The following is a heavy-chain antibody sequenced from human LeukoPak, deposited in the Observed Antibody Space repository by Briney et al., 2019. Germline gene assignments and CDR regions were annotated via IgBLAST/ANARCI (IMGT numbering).Heavy chain of an antibody. J-gene: IGHJ4*02. CDR3: AKDARWAMAFDY. CDR1: GFIFSSYG. Sequence: GRSLRLSCAASGFIFSSYGMHWVRQAPGKGLEWVAVISYDGSNKYYADSVKGRFTVSRDNSKNTLYLQMNSLRAEDTAVYYCAKDARWAMAFDYWGQGTLVTVSS. CDR2: ISYDGSNK. V-gene: IGHV3-30*18. D-gene: IGHD5-18*01.